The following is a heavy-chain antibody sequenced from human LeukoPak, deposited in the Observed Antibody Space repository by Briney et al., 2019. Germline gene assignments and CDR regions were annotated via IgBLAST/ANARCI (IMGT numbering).Heavy chain of an antibody. CDR2: INHSGST. Sequence: SETLSLTCAVYGGSFSGYYWSWIRQPPGKGLEWIGEINHSGSTNYNPSLKSRVTISVDTSKNQFSLKLSSVTAADTAVYYCARSGYDFWSGYYPNEYYYYGMDVWGQGTTVTVSS. J-gene: IGHJ6*02. V-gene: IGHV4-34*01. D-gene: IGHD3-3*01. CDR3: ARSGYDFWSGYYPNEYYYYGMDV. CDR1: GGSFSGYY.